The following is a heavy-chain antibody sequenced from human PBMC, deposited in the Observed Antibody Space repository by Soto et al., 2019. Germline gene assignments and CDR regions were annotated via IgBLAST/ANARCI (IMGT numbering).Heavy chain of an antibody. Sequence: GGSLRLSCAASGFTFSNAWMNWVRQAPGKGLEWVGRIKSKTDGGTTDYAAPVKGRFTISRDDSKNTLYLQMNSLKTEDTAVYYCTTDPVTMIVVVPSSGWGQGTMVTVS. J-gene: IGHJ4*02. D-gene: IGHD3-22*01. CDR3: TTDPVTMIVVVPSSG. V-gene: IGHV3-15*07. CDR2: IKSKTDGGTT. CDR1: GFTFSNAW.